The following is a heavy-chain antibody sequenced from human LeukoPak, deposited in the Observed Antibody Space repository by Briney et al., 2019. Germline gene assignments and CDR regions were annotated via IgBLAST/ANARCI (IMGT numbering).Heavy chain of an antibody. CDR1: GEPFSGYY. Sequence: PSETLSLTCAVSGEPFSGYYWGWIRQPPGKGLELIGEINRHGNTDYNPSLKSRVSMSIDTSKNQFSLKLNSVTAADTAVYYCARLVPERFFQLNPEGYYDYWGQGTLVTVSS. V-gene: IGHV4-34*01. CDR3: ARLVPERFFQLNPEGYYDY. CDR2: INRHGNT. D-gene: IGHD3-3*01. J-gene: IGHJ4*02.